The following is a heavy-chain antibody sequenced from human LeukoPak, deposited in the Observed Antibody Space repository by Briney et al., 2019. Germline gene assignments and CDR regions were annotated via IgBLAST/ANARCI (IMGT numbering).Heavy chain of an antibody. CDR1: GFTFSSYG. V-gene: IGHV3-30*18. CDR2: ISYDGSNK. CDR3: AKDLSSYYYDSSGYYYGWNYYGMDV. J-gene: IGHJ6*02. D-gene: IGHD3-22*01. Sequence: GGSLRLSCAASGFTFSSYGMHWVRQAPGKGLEWVAVISYDGSNKYYADSVKGRFTISRDNSKNTLYLQMNSLRAEDTAVYYCAKDLSSYYYDSSGYYYGWNYYGMDVWGQGTTVTVSS.